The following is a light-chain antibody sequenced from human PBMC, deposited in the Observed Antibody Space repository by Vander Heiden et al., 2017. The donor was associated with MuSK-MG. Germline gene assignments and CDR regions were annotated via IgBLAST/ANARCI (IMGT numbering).Light chain of an antibody. J-gene: IGKJ3*01. CDR3: QQSYSTSRT. Sequence: DIQMTQSPSSLSASVGDRVTITCRASQSISSYLNWYQQKPGKAPKLLIYAASSLQSGVPARFSGSGSATDFTLTVSSLQPEDFATYYCQQSYSTSRTFGHGTKVDIK. V-gene: IGKV1-39*01. CDR2: AAS. CDR1: QSISSY.